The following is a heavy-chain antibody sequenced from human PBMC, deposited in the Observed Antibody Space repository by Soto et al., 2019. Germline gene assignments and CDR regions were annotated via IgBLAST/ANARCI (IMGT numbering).Heavy chain of an antibody. V-gene: IGHV3-73*01. J-gene: IGHJ4*02. Sequence: HPGGSLRLSCAASGFTFSVSAMHWVRQASGKGLEWVGRIRSKANSYATAYAASVKGRFTISRDDSKNTAYLQMNSLKTEDTAVYYCTRLAPGIASHWGQGTLVTVSS. CDR3: TRLAPGIASH. CDR1: GFTFSVSA. D-gene: IGHD6-13*01. CDR2: IRSKANSYAT.